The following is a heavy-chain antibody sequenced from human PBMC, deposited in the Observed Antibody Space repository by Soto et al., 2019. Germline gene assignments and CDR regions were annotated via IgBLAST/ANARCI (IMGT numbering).Heavy chain of an antibody. CDR1: GGSFSGYY. Sequence: SETLSLTCAVYGGSFSGYYWSWIRQPPGKGLEWIGEINHSGSTNYNPSLKSRVTISVDTSKNQFSLKLSSVTAADTAVYYCARGLFYYGSGSYYSPEPRREKFKFDYWGQGTLVTVSS. CDR3: ARGLFYYGSGSYYSPEPRREKFKFDY. J-gene: IGHJ4*02. CDR2: INHSGST. V-gene: IGHV4-34*01. D-gene: IGHD3-10*01.